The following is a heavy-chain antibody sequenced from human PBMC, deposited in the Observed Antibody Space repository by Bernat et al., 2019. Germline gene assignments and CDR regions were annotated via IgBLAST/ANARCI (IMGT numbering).Heavy chain of an antibody. J-gene: IGHJ4*02. CDR2: ISSSGSTI. CDR3: ARNGVVVPAAKGWDYFDY. V-gene: IGHV3-48*03. CDR1: GFTFSSYE. D-gene: IGHD2-2*01. Sequence: EVQLVESGGGLVQPGGSLRLSCAASGFTFSSYEMNWVRQAPGKGLEWVSYISSSGSTIYYADSVKGRFTISRDNAKNSLDLQMNSLRAEDTAVYYCARNGVVVPAAKGWDYFDYWGQGTLVTVSS.